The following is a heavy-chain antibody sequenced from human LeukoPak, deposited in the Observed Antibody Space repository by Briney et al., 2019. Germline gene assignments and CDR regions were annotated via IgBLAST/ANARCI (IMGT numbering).Heavy chain of an antibody. Sequence: GSLGLSCAASGFTFSSYAMNWVRQAPGKGLEWVSGITGTGDSTYYADSVKGRFTISRDNSKKTLYLQMNSLRAEDTAVYHCANSGSSSGTGSAGYWGQGTLVTVPS. V-gene: IGHV3-23*01. D-gene: IGHD1-26*01. J-gene: IGHJ4*02. CDR3: ANSGSSSGTGSAGY. CDR1: GFTFSSYA. CDR2: ITGTGDST.